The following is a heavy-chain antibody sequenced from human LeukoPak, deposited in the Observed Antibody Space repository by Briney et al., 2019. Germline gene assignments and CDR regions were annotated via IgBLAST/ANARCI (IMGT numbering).Heavy chain of an antibody. D-gene: IGHD3-10*01. J-gene: IGHJ3*02. V-gene: IGHV3-48*04. CDR1: GFTFSSYS. CDR2: ISSSGSTI. Sequence: GGSLRLSCAASGFTFSSYSMNWVRQAPGKGLEWVSYISSSGSTIYYADSVKGRFTISRDNAKNSLYLQMNSLRAEDTAVYYCARDRTRQITADIWGQGTMVTVSS. CDR3: ARDRTRQITADI.